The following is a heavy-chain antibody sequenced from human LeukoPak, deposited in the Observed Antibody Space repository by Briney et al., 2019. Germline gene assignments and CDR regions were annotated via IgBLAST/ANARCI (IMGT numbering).Heavy chain of an antibody. D-gene: IGHD6-6*01. Sequence: PGGSLRLSCAASGFTFSSYSMNWVRQAPGKGLEWVSYISSSSSTLYYADSVKGRFTIPRDNAKNSLYLQMNSLRAEDTAVYYCAREIHSSSSDYFDYWGQGTLVTVSS. V-gene: IGHV3-48*01. J-gene: IGHJ4*02. CDR2: ISSSSSTL. CDR1: GFTFSSYS. CDR3: AREIHSSSSDYFDY.